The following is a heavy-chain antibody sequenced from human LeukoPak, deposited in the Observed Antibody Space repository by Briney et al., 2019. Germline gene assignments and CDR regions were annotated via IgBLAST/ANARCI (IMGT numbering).Heavy chain of an antibody. V-gene: IGHV3-13*04. CDR3: ARATEGFDY. J-gene: IGHJ4*02. CDR1: GFTFSYYD. CDR2: ILSTGDT. Sequence: GGSLRLSCAASGFTFSYYDMHWVRQATGKGLEWVSTILSTGDTYYAGSVKGRFTISRENAKNSLYLQMNGLRAGDTAVYYCARATEGFDYWGQGTLVTVSS.